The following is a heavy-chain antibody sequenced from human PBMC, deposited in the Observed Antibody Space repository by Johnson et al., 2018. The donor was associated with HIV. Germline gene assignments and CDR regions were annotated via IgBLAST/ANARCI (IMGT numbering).Heavy chain of an antibody. V-gene: IGHV3-30*19. CDR3: ARGLTMLVVVDAFDI. D-gene: IGHD3-22*01. J-gene: IGHJ3*02. CDR1: GFTFSSYG. CDR2: ISYDGSNK. Sequence: QVQLVESGGGVVQPGRSLRLSCAASGFTFSSYGMHWVRQAPGKGLEWVAVISYDGSNKYYADSVKGRFTISRDNSKNTLYLQMNSLRDEDTSVYYCARGLTMLVVVDAFDIWGQGTMVTVSS.